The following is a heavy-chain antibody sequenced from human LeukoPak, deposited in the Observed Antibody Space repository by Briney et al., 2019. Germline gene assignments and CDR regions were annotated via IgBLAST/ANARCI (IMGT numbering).Heavy chain of an antibody. Sequence: GGSLRLSCVGSGFTFNSYSMNWVRQAPGKGLEWVSYISSSGSTAYYADSVKGRFTISRDNAKNSLFLQMNSLRVEDTAVYYCARISPSAGDFWGQGTLVTVSS. J-gene: IGHJ4*02. CDR3: ARISPSAGDF. D-gene: IGHD6-13*01. V-gene: IGHV3-48*01. CDR1: GFTFNSYS. CDR2: ISSSGSTA.